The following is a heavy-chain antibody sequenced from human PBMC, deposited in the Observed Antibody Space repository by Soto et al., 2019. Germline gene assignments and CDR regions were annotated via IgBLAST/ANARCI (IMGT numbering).Heavy chain of an antibody. Sequence: QVQLQESGPGLVKPSETLSLTCTVSGGSITNYYWSWIRQPPGKGLEWIGYIYYSGTTNYNPSLESRVPISVHTSKNQFSLKLSSVTAGDTAVSYCASWWAIKGYFTYWGQGSLVTVSS. J-gene: IGHJ4*02. V-gene: IGHV4-59*08. CDR1: GGSITNYY. CDR3: ASWWAIKGYFTY. D-gene: IGHD2-15*01. CDR2: IYYSGTT.